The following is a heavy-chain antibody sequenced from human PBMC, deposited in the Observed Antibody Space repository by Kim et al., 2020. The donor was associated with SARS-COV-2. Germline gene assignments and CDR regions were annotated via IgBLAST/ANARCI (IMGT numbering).Heavy chain of an antibody. CDR2: INYSGST. CDR3: ATGKDLYYSSASYYRCNWFDS. D-gene: IGHD3-22*01. V-gene: IGHV4-34*01. J-gene: IGHJ5*01. Sequence: SETLSLTCAVFGGSFSDFYWTWIRQPPGKGLEWIGEINYSGSTEYNPSLKSRVTIAVDTAKKQFSLKLRSVTAADTAVYYCATGKDLYYSSASYYRCNWFDSWGQGAMVTVSP. CDR1: GGSFSDFY.